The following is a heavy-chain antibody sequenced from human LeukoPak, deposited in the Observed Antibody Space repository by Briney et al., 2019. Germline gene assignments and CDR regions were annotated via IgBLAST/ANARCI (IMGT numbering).Heavy chain of an antibody. CDR3: ARHVTAAVLGAFDI. J-gene: IGHJ3*02. CDR1: GGSISSSSYY. D-gene: IGHD6-13*01. V-gene: IGHV4-39*01. Sequence: SETLSLTCTVSGGSISSSSYYWGWIRQPPGTGLEWIGSIYYSGSTYYNPSLKSRVTISVDTSKNQFSLKLSSVTAADTAVYYCARHVTAAVLGAFDIWGQGTMVTVSS. CDR2: IYYSGST.